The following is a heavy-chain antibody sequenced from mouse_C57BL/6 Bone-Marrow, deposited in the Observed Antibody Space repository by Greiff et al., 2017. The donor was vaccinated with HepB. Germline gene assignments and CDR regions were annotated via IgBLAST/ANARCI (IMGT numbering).Heavy chain of an antibody. CDR1: GYTFTSYW. CDR3: TRTYYYGSSFYWYFDV. J-gene: IGHJ1*03. Sequence: EVQLQQSGTVLARPGASVKMSCKTSGYTFTSYWMHWVKQRPGQGLEWIGAIYPGNSDTSYNQKFKGKAKLTAVTSASTAYMELSSLTNEDSAVYYCTRTYYYGSSFYWYFDVWGTGTTVTVSS. CDR2: IYPGNSDT. V-gene: IGHV1-5*01. D-gene: IGHD1-1*01.